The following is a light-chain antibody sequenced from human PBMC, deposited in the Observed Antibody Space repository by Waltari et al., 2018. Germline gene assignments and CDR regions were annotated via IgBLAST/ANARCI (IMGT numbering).Light chain of an antibody. J-gene: IGKJ2*01. CDR1: QTVRSF. Sequence: EIVLTQSPATLSLSPGERATLSCRASQTVRSFLAWYQQKPGQAPRLLIFDASSRAPGIPAKFRGMGSGTDFTLTVSNLEPEDFAVYYCLQRSNWPYTFGQGTRVEIK. CDR2: DAS. V-gene: IGKV3-11*01. CDR3: LQRSNWPYT.